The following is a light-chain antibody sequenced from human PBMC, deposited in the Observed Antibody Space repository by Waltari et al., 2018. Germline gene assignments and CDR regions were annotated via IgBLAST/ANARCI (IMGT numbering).Light chain of an antibody. V-gene: IGKV3-11*01. Sequence: EIVLTQSPATLSLSPGERATLSWRASQSVGSYLAWYQQRPGPAPRLLISDASNRATGIPARFSGSGSETDFTLTISSLEPEDFAVYYCQQRNTWWTFGQGTKVEIK. CDR1: QSVGSY. CDR3: QQRNTWWT. J-gene: IGKJ1*01. CDR2: DAS.